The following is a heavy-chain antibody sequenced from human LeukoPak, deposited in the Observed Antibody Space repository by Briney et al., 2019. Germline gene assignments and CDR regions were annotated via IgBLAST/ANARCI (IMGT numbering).Heavy chain of an antibody. CDR1: GRSFSGYY. D-gene: IGHD3-10*01. V-gene: IGHV4-59*08. Sequence: PSETLSLTCAVYGRSFSGYYWSWIRQPPGKGLEWIGYIYETGHTSYSLSLRSRVSMSVDTLKNQFSLRVSFLTAADTAVYYCARHPFGSARFDPWGQGILVIVSS. CDR3: ARHPFGSARFDP. J-gene: IGHJ5*02. CDR2: IYETGHT.